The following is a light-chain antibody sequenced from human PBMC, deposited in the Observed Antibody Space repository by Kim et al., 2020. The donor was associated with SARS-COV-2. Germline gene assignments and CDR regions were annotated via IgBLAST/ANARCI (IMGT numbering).Light chain of an antibody. CDR3: NTRDSSGNNWV. Sequence: AVGQKVRSTCQGDNLRSYYASSYQQKPGQAPVLVIYGKNNRPSGITDRRSASSSGNTASLTITGAQEEDEADYYCNTRDSSGNNWVFGGGTQLTVL. V-gene: IGLV3-19*01. J-gene: IGLJ3*02. CDR2: GKN. CDR1: NLRSYY.